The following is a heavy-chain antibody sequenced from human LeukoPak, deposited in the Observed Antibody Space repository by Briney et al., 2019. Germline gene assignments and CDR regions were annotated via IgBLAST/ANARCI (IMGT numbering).Heavy chain of an antibody. D-gene: IGHD3-22*01. CDR1: GYTFTSYG. CDR2: ISAYNDNT. J-gene: IGHJ4*02. V-gene: IGHV1-18*01. Sequence: VASVKVSCKASGYTFTSYGISWVRQAPGQGLEWMGCISAYNDNTHYAQKFQGRVTMTTDTSTSTAFMNLRSLRSDDTAVYYCARDSSEDFYDSSGYYTFDYWGQGTLVTVSS. CDR3: ARDSSEDFYDSSGYYTFDY.